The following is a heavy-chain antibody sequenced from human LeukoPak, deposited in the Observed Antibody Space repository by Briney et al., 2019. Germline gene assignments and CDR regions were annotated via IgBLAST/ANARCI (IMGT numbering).Heavy chain of an antibody. J-gene: IGHJ4*02. CDR1: GYTFTSYY. D-gene: IGHD5-18*01. CDR3: ARIGSPAPFMVTDY. CDR2: INPNSGGT. V-gene: IGHV1-2*02. Sequence: ASVKVSCKASGYTFTSYYMHWVRQAPGQGLEWMGWINPNSGGTNYAQKFQGRVTMTRDTSISTAYMELSRLRSDDTAVYYCARIGSPAPFMVTDYWGQGTLVTVSS.